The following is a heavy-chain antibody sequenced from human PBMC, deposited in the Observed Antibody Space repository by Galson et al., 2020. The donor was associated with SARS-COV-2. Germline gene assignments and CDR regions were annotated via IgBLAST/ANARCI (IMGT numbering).Heavy chain of an antibody. V-gene: IGHV3-33*01. Sequence: TGGSLRLSCAASGFTFSSYGLHWVRQAPGKGLEWVAVIWYDGGKKDYGNSVKGRFTVSRDNPKNTLYLQMNSLRAEDTAVYYCARSGRGMYDPDYWGQGTLVTVSS. CDR3: ARSGRGMYDPDY. CDR2: IWYDGGKK. J-gene: IGHJ4*02. CDR1: GFTFSSYG. D-gene: IGHD2-8*01.